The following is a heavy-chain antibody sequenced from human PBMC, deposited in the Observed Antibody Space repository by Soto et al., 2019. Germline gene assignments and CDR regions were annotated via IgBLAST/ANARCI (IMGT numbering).Heavy chain of an antibody. CDR1: GYTFTSYA. Sequence: QVQLVQSGAEVKKPGASVKVSCKASGYTFTSYAMHWVRQAPGQRLGWMGWINAGNGNTKYSRKFQGRVTITRDTSASTVYMELRSLRSEATAVYCRARDVAAAGRAYWGQGALVTVSS. CDR3: ARDVAAAGRAY. D-gene: IGHD6-13*01. CDR2: INAGNGNT. J-gene: IGHJ4*02. V-gene: IGHV1-3*01.